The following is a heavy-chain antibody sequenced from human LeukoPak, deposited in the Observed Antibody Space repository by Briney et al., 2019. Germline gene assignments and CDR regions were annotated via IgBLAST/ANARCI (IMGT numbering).Heavy chain of an antibody. Sequence: SETLSLTCAVYGGSLSGSYWSWIRQPPGKGLEWIGEINHSGSANYNPSLKSRVTLSIDKSKNQFSLNLNSVTAADTAVYYCACSGSLRAYFDYWGQGTLVTVSS. D-gene: IGHD3-10*02. CDR3: ACSGSLRAYFDY. J-gene: IGHJ4*02. CDR2: INHSGSA. V-gene: IGHV4-34*01. CDR1: GGSLSGSY.